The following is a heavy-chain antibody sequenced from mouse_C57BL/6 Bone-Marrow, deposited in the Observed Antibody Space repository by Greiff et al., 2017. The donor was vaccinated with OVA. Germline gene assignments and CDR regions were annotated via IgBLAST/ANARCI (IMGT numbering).Heavy chain of an antibody. Sequence: VQLQQSGAELVRPGASVKLSCKASGYTFTDYYINWVKQRPGQGLEWIARIYPGSGNTYYNEKFKGKATLTAEKSSSTAYMQLSSLTSEDSAVYFGARGGAAQAIPFAYWGQGTLVTVSA. CDR2: IYPGSGNT. CDR1: GYTFTDYY. D-gene: IGHD3-2*02. J-gene: IGHJ3*01. V-gene: IGHV1-76*01. CDR3: ARGGAAQAIPFAY.